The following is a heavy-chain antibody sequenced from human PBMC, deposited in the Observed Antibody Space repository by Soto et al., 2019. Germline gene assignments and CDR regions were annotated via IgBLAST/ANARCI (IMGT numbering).Heavy chain of an antibody. CDR3: VKQRGSWKTYYYNMDG. Sequence: EVQLLESVGGLVQPGGSLRLSCETSGLSFNTYAMTWVRQAPGLGLEWVAVINYSGRTTFHAQSVKGRFTISRDNSSNTVFLQMDSLRAEETAVDYGVKQRGSWKTYYYNMDGWGLGTTVIVSS. J-gene: IGHJ6*02. V-gene: IGHV3-23*01. D-gene: IGHD3-10*01. CDR1: GLSFNTYA. CDR2: INYSGRTT.